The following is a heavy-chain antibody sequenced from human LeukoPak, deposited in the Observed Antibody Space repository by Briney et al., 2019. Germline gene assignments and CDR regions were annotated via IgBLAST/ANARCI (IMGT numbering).Heavy chain of an antibody. V-gene: IGHV1-2*06. J-gene: IGHJ4*02. CDR3: ARDRIAAAGDY. CDR1: GYTFTAYY. CDR2: INPNSGGT. Sequence: GASVNVSCKASGYTFTAYYMHWVRQAPGQGLEWMGRINPNSGGTNYAQKFQGRVTMTRDTSISTAYMELSRLRSDDTAVYYCARDRIAAAGDYWGQGTLVTVSS. D-gene: IGHD6-13*01.